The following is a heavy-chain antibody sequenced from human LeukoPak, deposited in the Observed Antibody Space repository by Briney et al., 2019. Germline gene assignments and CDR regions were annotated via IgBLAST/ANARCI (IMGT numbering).Heavy chain of an antibody. J-gene: IGHJ5*02. Sequence: GASVKVSCKASGYTFTGYYMHWVRQAPGQGLEWMGWINPNSGGTNYAQKFQGRVTMTRDTSISTAYMELSRLRSDDTAVYYCARGSPSYSSSWYGGPFDPWGQGTLVTVSS. CDR2: INPNSGGT. D-gene: IGHD6-13*01. CDR1: GYTFTGYY. V-gene: IGHV1-2*02. CDR3: ARGSPSYSSSWYGGPFDP.